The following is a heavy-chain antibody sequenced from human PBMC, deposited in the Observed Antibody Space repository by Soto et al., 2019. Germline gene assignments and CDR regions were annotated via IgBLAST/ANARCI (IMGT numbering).Heavy chain of an antibody. CDR1: GGSISCYY. D-gene: IGHD3-22*01. Sequence: SETLSLTCTVSGGSISCYYWSWIRQPAGKGLEWIGRIYTSGSTNYNPSLKSRVTMSVDTSKNQFSLKLSSVTAADTAVYYCARDFGSSGYNWFDPWGQGTLVTVSS. V-gene: IGHV4-4*07. CDR3: ARDFGSSGYNWFDP. J-gene: IGHJ5*02. CDR2: IYTSGST.